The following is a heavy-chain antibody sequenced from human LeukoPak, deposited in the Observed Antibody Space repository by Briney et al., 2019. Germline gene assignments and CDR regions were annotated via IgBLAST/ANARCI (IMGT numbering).Heavy chain of an antibody. V-gene: IGHV3-66*01. CDR3: ARDLLEWYFDY. CDR2: IYSGGST. CDR1: GLTVSSTY. Sequence: GGSLRLSCAASGLTVSSTYMSWVRQTPGKGLEWVSVIYSGGSTYYADSVKGRFTISRDNSKNTLYLQMNSLRAEDAAVYYCARDLLEWYFDYWGQGTLVTASS. D-gene: IGHD3-3*01. J-gene: IGHJ4*02.